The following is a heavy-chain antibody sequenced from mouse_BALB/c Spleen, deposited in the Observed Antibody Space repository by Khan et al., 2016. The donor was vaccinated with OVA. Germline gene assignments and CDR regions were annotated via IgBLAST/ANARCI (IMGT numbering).Heavy chain of an antibody. Sequence: QVRLQQSGAELVRPGVSVKISCKGSGYTFTDFTLHWVKQSHAMSLEWIGVISTYYGDATYNQRFKDKATMTVDKSSSTAYMELARLTSEDSAIYCCKRGGVGNRFAYWGQGTLVTVSA. CDR2: ISTYYGDA. D-gene: IGHD1-1*02. CDR3: KRGGVGNRFAY. CDR1: GYTFTDFT. J-gene: IGHJ3*01. V-gene: IGHV1S137*01.